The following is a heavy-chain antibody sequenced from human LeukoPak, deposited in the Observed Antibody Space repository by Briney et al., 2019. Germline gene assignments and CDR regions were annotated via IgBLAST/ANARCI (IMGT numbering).Heavy chain of an antibody. CDR1: GFTFSRYW. V-gene: IGHV3-74*01. CDR2: INSDGSDI. J-gene: IGHJ4*02. D-gene: IGHD1-26*01. Sequence: GGSLRLSCAASGFTFSRYWMHWVRQAPGKAGVWVSRINSDGSDISYADSVKGRYTISRDNAKNTVSLQMNSLRAEDTAVYYCARGALGDGSLLIDYWGQGTLVTVSS. CDR3: ARGALGDGSLLIDY.